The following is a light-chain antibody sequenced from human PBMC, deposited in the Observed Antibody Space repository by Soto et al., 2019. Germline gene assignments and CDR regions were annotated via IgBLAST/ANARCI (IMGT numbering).Light chain of an antibody. V-gene: IGKV1-5*01. J-gene: IGKJ1*01. Sequence: PSTLSASVGDRVTITCRASQSISSWLAWYQQKPGKAPKLLIYDASSLESGVPSRFSGSGSGTEFTLTISSLQPDDFATYYCQQYNSYPWTFGQGTKVDIK. CDR3: QQYNSYPWT. CDR2: DAS. CDR1: QSISSW.